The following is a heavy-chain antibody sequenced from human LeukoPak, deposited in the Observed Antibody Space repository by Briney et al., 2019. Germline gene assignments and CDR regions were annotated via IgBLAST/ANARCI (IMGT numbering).Heavy chain of an antibody. CDR1: GGSISSYY. Sequence: SETLSLTCTVSGGSISSYYRSWIRQPPGRGLEWIGYIYYSGSTNYKPSLKSRVTISVDTSKNQFSLKLSSVTAADTAVYYCARETYYYGMDVWGQGTTVTVSS. CDR2: IYYSGST. CDR3: ARETYYYGMDV. J-gene: IGHJ6*02. V-gene: IGHV4-59*01.